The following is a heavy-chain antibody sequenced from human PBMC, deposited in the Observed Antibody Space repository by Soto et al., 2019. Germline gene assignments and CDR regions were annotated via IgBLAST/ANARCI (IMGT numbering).Heavy chain of an antibody. CDR3: ARAEGGSTQLSPDY. J-gene: IGHJ4*02. CDR1: GFTFSSYA. CDR2: ISYDGSNK. D-gene: IGHD2-15*01. Sequence: QVQLVESGGGVVQPGRSLRLSCAASGFTFSSYAMHWVRQAPGKGLEWVAVISYDGSNKYYADSVKGRFTISRDNSKNTLYLQMNSLRAEDTAVYYCARAEGGSTQLSPDYWGQGTLVTVSS. V-gene: IGHV3-30-3*01.